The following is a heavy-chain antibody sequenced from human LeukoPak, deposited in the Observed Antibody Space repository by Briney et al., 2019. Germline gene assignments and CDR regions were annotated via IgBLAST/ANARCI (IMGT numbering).Heavy chain of an antibody. CDR3: ARGPSAILTGYPFDY. CDR2: INPNSAYT. CDR1: GYTFTYYY. V-gene: IGHV1-2*02. Sequence: VASVKVSCKASGYTFTYYYMHWVRQAPGQGLEWMGWINPNSAYTSYAQKFQGRVTMTRDTSISTAYMELSRLRSDDTAVYYCARGPSAILTGYPFDYWGQGTLVTVSS. D-gene: IGHD3-9*01. J-gene: IGHJ4*02.